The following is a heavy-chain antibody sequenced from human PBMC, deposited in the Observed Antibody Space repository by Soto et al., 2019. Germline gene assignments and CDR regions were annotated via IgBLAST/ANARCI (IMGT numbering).Heavy chain of an antibody. CDR1: GGSFSGYY. D-gene: IGHD2-15*01. J-gene: IGHJ5*02. CDR2: INHSGST. Sequence: PSETLSLTCAVYGGSFSGYYWSWIRQPPGKGLEWIGEINHSGSTNYNPSLKSRVTISVDTSKNQFSLKLSSVTAADAAVYYCARGIVVVVAATHWFDPWGQGTLVTVSS. V-gene: IGHV4-34*01. CDR3: ARGIVVVVAATHWFDP.